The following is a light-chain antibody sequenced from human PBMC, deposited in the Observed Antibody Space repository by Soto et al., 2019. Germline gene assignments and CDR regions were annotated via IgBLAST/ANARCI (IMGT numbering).Light chain of an antibody. CDR1: QRVSSSF. Sequence: EIVLTQSPGTLSLSPGERATLSCRASQRVSSSFLAWYQQKPGQAPRLLIYGASSRATGIPDRFSGSGYGTDFTLTISRLEPEDVAVYYCQQYGSSPLTFGGGTKVETK. CDR3: QQYGSSPLT. CDR2: GAS. V-gene: IGKV3-20*01. J-gene: IGKJ4*01.